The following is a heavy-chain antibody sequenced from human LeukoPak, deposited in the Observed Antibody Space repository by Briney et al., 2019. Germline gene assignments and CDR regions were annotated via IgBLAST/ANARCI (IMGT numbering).Heavy chain of an antibody. CDR1: GGSISSATYY. D-gene: IGHD2-15*01. V-gene: IGHV4-39*01. CDR3: ARQQCNGGSCYSRAIWFDP. Sequence: SETLSLTCNVSGGSISSATYYWGWLRQPPGKGLEWIGSIYYTGTTYCSPSLKSRVTISVHTSKNQLSLKLNSVTAADTAVYYCARQQCNGGSCYSRAIWFDPWGQGTLVTVSS. J-gene: IGHJ5*02. CDR2: IYYTGTT.